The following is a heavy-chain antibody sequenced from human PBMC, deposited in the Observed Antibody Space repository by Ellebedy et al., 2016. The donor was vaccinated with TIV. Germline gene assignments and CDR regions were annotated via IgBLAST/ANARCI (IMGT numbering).Heavy chain of an antibody. CDR1: GFTFSDSH. D-gene: IGHD2-2*01. CDR2: IRRKTDNFAT. J-gene: IGHJ4*02. Sequence: GGSLRLXCVASGFTFSDSHMHWVRQASGKGLERVGHIRRKTDNFATAYAASVKGRFTISRDDSKNTAYLQMNSLKSEDTAVYYCTRQTDSCHDYWGQGTLVTVSS. V-gene: IGHV3-73*01. CDR3: TRQTDSCHDY.